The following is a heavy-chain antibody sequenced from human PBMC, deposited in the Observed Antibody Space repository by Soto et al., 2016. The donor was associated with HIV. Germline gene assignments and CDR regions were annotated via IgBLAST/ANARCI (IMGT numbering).Heavy chain of an antibody. CDR3: ASYTSSWYWYSDL. CDR1: GFTFNTYW. Sequence: EVQLVESGGGLVQPGGSVRLSCAASGFTFNTYWMTWVRQAPGKGLEWVANIKHDGSEKYYVDSVKGRFTISRDNAKNSLYLQMSRLRVEDTAVYYCASYTSSWYWYSDLWGRGTLVTVSS. J-gene: IGHJ2*01. D-gene: IGHD6-13*01. CDR2: IKHDGSEK. V-gene: IGHV3-7*01.